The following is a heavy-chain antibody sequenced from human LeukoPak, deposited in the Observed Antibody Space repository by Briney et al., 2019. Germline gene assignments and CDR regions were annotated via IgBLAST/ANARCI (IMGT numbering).Heavy chain of an antibody. V-gene: IGHV3-23*01. Sequence: GGSLRLSCAASGFTFSNHAMSWVRQAPGKGLQWVSVISGSGRTTEYADSVKGRFTISRDNSKNTLYLQMNSLRAEDTAVYYCAKVQTPGTHFFDYWGQGTLVTVSS. CDR2: ISGSGRTT. CDR1: GFTFSNHA. D-gene: IGHD6-13*01. J-gene: IGHJ4*02. CDR3: AKVQTPGTHFFDY.